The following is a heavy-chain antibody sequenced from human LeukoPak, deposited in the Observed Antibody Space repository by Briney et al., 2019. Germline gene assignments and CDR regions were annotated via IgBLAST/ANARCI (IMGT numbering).Heavy chain of an antibody. J-gene: IGHJ4*02. D-gene: IGHD3-10*01. V-gene: IGHV1-2*04. CDR2: INPNSGGT. CDR3: ARSRMVRGVIHFDY. CDR1: GYTFTGYY. Sequence: ASVKGSCKASGYTFTGYYMHWVRQAPGQGLEWIGLINPNSGGTNYAQKFQGWVTMTRDTSISTAYMELSRLRSDDTAVYYCARSRMVRGVIHFDYWGQGTLVTVSS.